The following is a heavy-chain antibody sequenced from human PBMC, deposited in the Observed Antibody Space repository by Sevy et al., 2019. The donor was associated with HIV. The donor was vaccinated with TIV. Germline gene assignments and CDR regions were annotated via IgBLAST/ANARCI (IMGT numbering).Heavy chain of an antibody. V-gene: IGHV4-59*01. J-gene: IGHJ5*02. D-gene: IGHD2-15*01. CDR1: GGSGGSISEYY. CDR2: INYSRST. Sequence: SETLSLTCSVSGGSGGSISEYYWSWIRQPPGKGREWIGYINYSRSTKFNPSLKSRVTISVDTSKNQFSLKLTSVTAADTAVYYCARGGTSLFAPWGQGTLVTVSS. CDR3: ARGGTSLFAP.